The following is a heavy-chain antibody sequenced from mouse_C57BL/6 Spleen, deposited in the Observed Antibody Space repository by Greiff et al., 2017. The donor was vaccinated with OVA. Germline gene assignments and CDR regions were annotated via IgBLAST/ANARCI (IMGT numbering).Heavy chain of an antibody. Sequence: EVQGVESGGGLVKPGGSLKLSCAASGFTFSDYGMHWVRQAPEKGLEWVAYISSGSSTIYYADTVKGRFTISRDNAKNTLFLQMTSLRSEDTAMYYCARRGVSYDGYYGGYCDVWGTGTTVTVSS. D-gene: IGHD2-3*01. CDR2: ISSGSSTI. V-gene: IGHV5-17*01. J-gene: IGHJ1*03. CDR1: GFTFSDYG. CDR3: ARRGVSYDGYYGGYCDV.